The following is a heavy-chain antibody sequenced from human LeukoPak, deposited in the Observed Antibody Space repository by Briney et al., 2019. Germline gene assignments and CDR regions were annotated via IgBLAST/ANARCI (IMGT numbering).Heavy chain of an antibody. CDR1: GYKFTSYW. V-gene: IGHV5-51*01. D-gene: IGHD2-21*02. J-gene: IGHJ4*02. CDR2: IYPGDSDT. CDR3: ARQAYCGADCFSPYKFDY. Sequence: RGESLKISCKGSGYKFTSYWIGWVRQMPGKGLEWMGIIYPGDSDTRYSPSFQGQVTISADKSISTAYLQWSSLKASDTAMYYCARQAYCGADCFSPYKFDYWGQGTLVTVSS.